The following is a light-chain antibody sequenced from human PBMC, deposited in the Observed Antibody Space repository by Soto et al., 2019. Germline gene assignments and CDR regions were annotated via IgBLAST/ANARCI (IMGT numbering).Light chain of an antibody. Sequence: EIVLTQSPGTLSLSPGERATLSCRPSQSVSSDSLAWYQQKPGQAPRLLIFGASSRATGIPDRFSGSGSGTDYTLTIRRLEPEDFAVYYCQQYGSSPLTFGGGTKVEI. V-gene: IGKV3-20*01. CDR1: QSVSSDS. CDR2: GAS. CDR3: QQYGSSPLT. J-gene: IGKJ4*01.